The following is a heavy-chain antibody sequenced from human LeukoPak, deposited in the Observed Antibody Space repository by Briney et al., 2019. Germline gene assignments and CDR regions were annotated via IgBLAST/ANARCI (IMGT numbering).Heavy chain of an antibody. J-gene: IGHJ4*02. Sequence: GGSLRLSCAASGFTFSSYAMSWVRQAPGQGLEWVSAISGSGGSTYYADSVKGRFTTSRDNSKNTLYLQMNSLRAEDTAVYYCAKAGGDYGDYGGGLLDYWGQGTLDTVSS. CDR1: GFTFSSYA. CDR2: ISGSGGST. D-gene: IGHD4-17*01. CDR3: AKAGGDYGDYGGGLLDY. V-gene: IGHV3-23*01.